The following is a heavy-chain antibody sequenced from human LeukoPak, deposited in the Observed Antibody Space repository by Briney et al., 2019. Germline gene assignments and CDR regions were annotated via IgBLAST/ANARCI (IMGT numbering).Heavy chain of an antibody. CDR2: VNPNNGVP. D-gene: IGHD2-2*01. CDR1: RYTFTGYY. V-gene: IGHV1-2*06. J-gene: IGHJ5*02. CDR3: AREVGYSSSYYGRFDP. Sequence: ASVKVSCKAYRYTFTGYYMHWVRQAPGQGLEWMGRVNPNNGVPNYAQKFQGRVTMTRDTAISTFYMELSSLRSDDTAVYFCAREVGYSSSYYGRFDPWGQGTLVIVSS.